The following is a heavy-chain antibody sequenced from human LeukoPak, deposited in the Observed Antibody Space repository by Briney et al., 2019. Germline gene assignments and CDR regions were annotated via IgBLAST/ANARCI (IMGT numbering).Heavy chain of an antibody. Sequence: SVKVSCKASGGTFNSYAISWVRQAPGQGLEWMGGIIPIFGTANYAQKFQGRVTITADESTSTAYMELSSLRSEDTAVYYCARVRGKYCSSTSCYSFDYWGQGTLVTVSS. J-gene: IGHJ4*02. V-gene: IGHV1-69*13. CDR1: GGTFNSYA. D-gene: IGHD2-2*01. CDR3: ARVRGKYCSSTSCYSFDY. CDR2: IIPIFGTA.